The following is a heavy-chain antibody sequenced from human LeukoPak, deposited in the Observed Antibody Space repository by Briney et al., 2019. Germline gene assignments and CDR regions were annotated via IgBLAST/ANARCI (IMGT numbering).Heavy chain of an antibody. CDR1: GFTFHDYA. J-gene: IGHJ4*02. CDR3: ARDTKPSTITPDY. V-gene: IGHV3-43*02. CDR2: VSGDGGST. Sequence: GGSLRLSCAASGFTFHDYAMHWVRQAPGKGLEWVSLVSGDGGSTYYADSVKGRFTISRDNSKNSLFLQMSGLRTEDTASYYCARDTKPSTITPDYWGQGTLVTVSS. D-gene: IGHD4-11*01.